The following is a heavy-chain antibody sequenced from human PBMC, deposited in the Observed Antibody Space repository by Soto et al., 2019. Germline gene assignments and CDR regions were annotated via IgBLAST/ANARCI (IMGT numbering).Heavy chain of an antibody. CDR1: GGTFSSYA. V-gene: IGHV1-69*18. Sequence: QVQLVQSGAEVKKPGSSVTVSCKASGGTFSSYAISWVRQATGQGLEWMGRIIPFIGTANYAQKFQGRVTMTADESTRTAYMELTRLRSEDTAVYYCARGVMTTVPASYYYVMDVWGQGTTVTVSS. J-gene: IGHJ6*02. CDR3: ARGVMTTVPASYYYVMDV. D-gene: IGHD4-4*01. CDR2: IIPFIGTA.